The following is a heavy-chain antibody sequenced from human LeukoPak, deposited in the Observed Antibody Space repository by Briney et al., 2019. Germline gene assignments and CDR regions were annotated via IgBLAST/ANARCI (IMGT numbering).Heavy chain of an antibody. CDR2: ISADGGST. J-gene: IGHJ4*02. V-gene: IGHV3-43*02. Sequence: GGSLRLSCVASGLNFDDSAMHCVRQAPGKGLEWVSLISADGGSTFSADSVKGRFSISRDNSKNSLYLQMNSLRSEDTAMYYCAKESGKFDYWGQGTLVAVSP. CDR1: GLNFDDSA. CDR3: AKESGKFDY.